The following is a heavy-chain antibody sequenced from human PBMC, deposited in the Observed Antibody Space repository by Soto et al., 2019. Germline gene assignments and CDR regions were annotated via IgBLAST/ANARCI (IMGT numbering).Heavy chain of an antibody. J-gene: IGHJ4*02. Sequence: SETLSLTCTVSGGSISSYYWSWIRQPPGKGLEWIGYIYYSGSTNYNPSLKSRVTISVDTSKNQFSLKLSSVTAADTAVYYCASHVSKYYYDSSGYSHFDYWGQGTLLTVSS. D-gene: IGHD3-22*01. CDR2: IYYSGST. CDR1: GGSISSYY. V-gene: IGHV4-59*01. CDR3: ASHVSKYYYDSSGYSHFDY.